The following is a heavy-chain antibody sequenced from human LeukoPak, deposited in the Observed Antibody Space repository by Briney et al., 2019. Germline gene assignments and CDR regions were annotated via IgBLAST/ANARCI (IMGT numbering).Heavy chain of an antibody. CDR3: ARTKYYYDSSGYHRGAFDI. CDR2: IYHSGST. D-gene: IGHD3-22*01. Sequence: SETLSLTCAVSGGSISSGGYSWSWIRQPPGKGLEWIGYIYHSGSTYYNPSLKSRVTTSVDRSKNQFSLKLSSVTAADTAVYYCARTKYYYDSSGYHRGAFDIWGQGTMVTVSS. CDR1: GGSISSGGYS. J-gene: IGHJ3*02. V-gene: IGHV4-30-2*01.